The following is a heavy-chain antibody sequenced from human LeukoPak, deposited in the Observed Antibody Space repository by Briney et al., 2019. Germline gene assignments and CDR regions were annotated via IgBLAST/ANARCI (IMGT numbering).Heavy chain of an antibody. CDR3: ARFPQILTGPSHGDDAFDI. J-gene: IGHJ3*02. Sequence: PSETLSLTCSVSGGSISSYYWSWIRQPPGKGLEWIGYIYYSGRTSYNPSLKSRVTIAVDTSKNQFSLRLSSVTAADTAVYYCARFPQILTGPSHGDDAFDIWGQGTMVTVSS. D-gene: IGHD3-9*01. V-gene: IGHV4-59*01. CDR2: IYYSGRT. CDR1: GGSISSYY.